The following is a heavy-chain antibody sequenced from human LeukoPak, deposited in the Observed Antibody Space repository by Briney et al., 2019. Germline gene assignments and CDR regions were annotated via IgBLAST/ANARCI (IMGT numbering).Heavy chain of an antibody. CDR3: ARARSSSWYDWFDP. J-gene: IGHJ5*02. CDR1: GYTFTGYY. D-gene: IGHD6-13*01. Sequence: ASVKVSCKASGYTFTGYYMHWVRQAPGQGLEWMGWINPNSGGTNYAQKFQGRVTMTRDTSISTAYMELSRLRAEDTALYHCARARSSSWYDWFDPWGQGTLVTVSS. V-gene: IGHV1-2*02. CDR2: INPNSGGT.